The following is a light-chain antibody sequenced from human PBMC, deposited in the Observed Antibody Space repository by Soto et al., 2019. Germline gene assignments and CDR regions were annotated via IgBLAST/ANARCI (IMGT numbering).Light chain of an antibody. CDR3: QQSFTTPYT. CDR1: QSINYY. Sequence: DIQMTQSPSSLSASIGDRVIITCRASQSINYYLNWYQQQPGKAPKLLVSTAASLRSGVPSRFSGSASGTDFALTIISLQPEDFATYYCQQSFTTPYTFGQGTKLEI. J-gene: IGKJ2*01. V-gene: IGKV1-39*01. CDR2: TAA.